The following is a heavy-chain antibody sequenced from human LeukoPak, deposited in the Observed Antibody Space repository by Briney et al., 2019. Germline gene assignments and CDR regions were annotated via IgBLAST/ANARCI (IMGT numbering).Heavy chain of an antibody. D-gene: IGHD2-15*01. J-gene: IGHJ4*02. Sequence: GSSVKVSCKASGGTFSSYAISWVRQAPGQGLEWMGGIIPIFGTANYAQKFQGRVTITADESTSTAYMELSSLRSEDTAVYYCARDRFYCSGGNCYSEYFDYWGQGTLVTVSS. CDR3: ARDRFYCSGGNCYSEYFDY. V-gene: IGHV1-69*01. CDR2: IIPIFGTA. CDR1: GGTFSSYA.